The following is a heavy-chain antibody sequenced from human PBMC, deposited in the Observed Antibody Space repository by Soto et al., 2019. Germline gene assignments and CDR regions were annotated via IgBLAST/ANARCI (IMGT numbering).Heavy chain of an antibody. CDR2: FDPEDGEI. Sequence: QVHLVQSGTEVKKPGASVKVSCKVSGHTLTEFSMHWVRQAPGKGLEWMGGFDPEDGEIIYAQKFQGRVTMTEDPSTDSAYMERSSLRSEDTAVYYCAAGGTRWLPSPFDYWGQGTLLTVSS. J-gene: IGHJ4*02. CDR1: GHTLTEFS. V-gene: IGHV1-24*01. D-gene: IGHD1-1*01. CDR3: AAGGTRWLPSPFDY.